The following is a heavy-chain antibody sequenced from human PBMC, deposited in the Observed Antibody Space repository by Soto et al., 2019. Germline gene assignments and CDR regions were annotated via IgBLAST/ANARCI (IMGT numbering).Heavy chain of an antibody. Sequence: GGSLRLSCAASGFTFSSYAMHWVRQAPGKGLEYVSAISSNGGSTYYANSVKGRFTISRDNSKNTLYLQMGSLRAEDMAVYYCARDFRTPPDCTNGVCYETHAFDIWGQGTMVTVSS. CDR3: ARDFRTPPDCTNGVCYETHAFDI. V-gene: IGHV3-64*01. CDR2: ISSNGGST. CDR1: GFTFSSYA. D-gene: IGHD2-8*01. J-gene: IGHJ3*02.